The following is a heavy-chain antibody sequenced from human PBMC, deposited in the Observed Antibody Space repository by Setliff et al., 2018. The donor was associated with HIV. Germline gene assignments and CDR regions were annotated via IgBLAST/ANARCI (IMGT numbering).Heavy chain of an antibody. V-gene: IGHV1-18*01. D-gene: IGHD6-19*01. CDR1: GYTFSNYG. J-gene: IGHJ6*02. CDR3: ARLGSGWSDSYYYAMDV. Sequence: ASVKVSCKASGYTFSNYGVTWVRQAPGQGLEWMGWISAYNGYKTSAQKFQGRITMTTDTSTSTAYMEMRGLRSDDTAAYFCARLGSGWSDSYYYAMDVWGQGTTVTVSS. CDR2: ISAYNGYK.